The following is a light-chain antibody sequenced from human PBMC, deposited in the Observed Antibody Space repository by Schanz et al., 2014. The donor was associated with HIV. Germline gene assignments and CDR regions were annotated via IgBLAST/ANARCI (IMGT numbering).Light chain of an antibody. CDR3: CSYAGTSTFVV. CDR1: SSGVGGSNL. J-gene: IGLJ2*01. CDR2: EVT. Sequence: QSALTQPASVSGSPGQSITISCTGTSSGVGGSNLTSWYQQHPGKAPKLMIYEVTKRPSGVPDRFSGSKSGNTASLTISGLQAEDEADYYCCSYAGTSTFVVFGGGTQLTVL. V-gene: IGLV2-23*02.